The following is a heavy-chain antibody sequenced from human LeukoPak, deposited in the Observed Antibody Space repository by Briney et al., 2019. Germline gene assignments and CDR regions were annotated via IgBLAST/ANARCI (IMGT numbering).Heavy chain of an antibody. CDR1: GGSFSGYY. CDR3: ARGRLRLLWFGELLSPFDY. J-gene: IGHJ4*02. D-gene: IGHD3-10*01. V-gene: IGHV4-34*01. CDR2: INHSGST. Sequence: SETLSLTCAVYGGSFSGYYWSWIRQPPGKGLEWIGEINHSGSTNYNPSLKSRVTISVDTSKNQFSLKLSSVTAADTAVYYCARGRLRLLWFGELLSPFDYWGQGTLVTVSS.